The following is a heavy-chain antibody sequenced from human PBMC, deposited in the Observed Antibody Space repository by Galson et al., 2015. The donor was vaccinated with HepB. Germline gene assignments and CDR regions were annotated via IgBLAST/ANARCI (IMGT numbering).Heavy chain of an antibody. D-gene: IGHD6-19*01. CDR1: GYTFTSCY. V-gene: IGHV1-46*04. CDR3: ARDLSSGWYNYYYYYGMDV. CDR2: INPSGGST. J-gene: IGHJ6*02. Sequence: SVKVSCKASGYTFTSCYMHWVRQAPGQGLEWMGIINPSGGSTSYAQKLQGRVTMTRDTSTSTVYMELSSLRSEDTAVYYCARDLSSGWYNYYYYYGMDVWGQGTTVTVSS.